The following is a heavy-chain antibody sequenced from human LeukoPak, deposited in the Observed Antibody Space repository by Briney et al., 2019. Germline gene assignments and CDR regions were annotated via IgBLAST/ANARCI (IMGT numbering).Heavy chain of an antibody. V-gene: IGHV3-23*01. D-gene: IGHD1-14*01. CDR1: EFTFSNYA. CDR2: ISGGGGST. CDR3: AKGSGINHYHWIDP. Sequence: GGSLRLSCAASEFTFSNYAMNWVRQAPGKGLEWVSGISGGGGSTYYADSVKGRFTIPRDNSKNTLYLQMDSLRAEDTALYYCAKGSGINHYHWIDPWGQGTLVTVSS. J-gene: IGHJ5*02.